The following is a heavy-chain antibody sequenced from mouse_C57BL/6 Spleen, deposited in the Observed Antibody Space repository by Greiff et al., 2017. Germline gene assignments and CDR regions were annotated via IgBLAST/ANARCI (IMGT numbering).Heavy chain of an antibody. D-gene: IGHD1-1*01. CDR1: GYTFTDYY. J-gene: IGHJ4*01. CDR2: IHPNNGGT. Sequence: EVQLQQSGPELVKPGASVKISCKASGYTFTDYYMNWVKQSHGKSLEWIGDIHPNNGGTSYNQKFKGKATLTVDKSSSTAYMELHSLTSEDSAVYDCAREYYGSNYAMDGGGKGTSVTVSS. V-gene: IGHV1-26*01. CDR3: AREYYGSNYAMDG.